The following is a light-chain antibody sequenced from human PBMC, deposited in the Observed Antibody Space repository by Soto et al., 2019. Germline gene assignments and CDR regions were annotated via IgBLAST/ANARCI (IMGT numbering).Light chain of an antibody. CDR3: QQNGSSPT. Sequence: EIVLTQSPGTLSLSPGERATLSCRASQSVSSSFLAWYQQKPGQAPRLVIYGASSRATGIPDRFSGSGSGTDFTLTSSRLEHEAVAVYYCQQNGSSPTFGQGTKLEIK. J-gene: IGKJ2*01. V-gene: IGKV3-20*01. CDR2: GAS. CDR1: QSVSSSF.